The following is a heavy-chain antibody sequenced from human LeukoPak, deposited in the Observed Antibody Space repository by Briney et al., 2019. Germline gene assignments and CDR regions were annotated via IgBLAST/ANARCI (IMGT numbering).Heavy chain of an antibody. V-gene: IGHV3-66*01. CDR2: LYASGFT. D-gene: IGHD3-22*01. J-gene: IGHJ4*02. CDR1: GYSVTTNY. CDR3: ARFASSVSSHPVDY. Sequence: PGGSLRLSCAASGYSVTTNYMTWVRQAPGKGLEWVSLLYASGFTRYADSVKGRFTISRDSSKNTLYLQMDNLRMEDTAVYYCARFASSVSSHPVDYWGQGTLVTVSS.